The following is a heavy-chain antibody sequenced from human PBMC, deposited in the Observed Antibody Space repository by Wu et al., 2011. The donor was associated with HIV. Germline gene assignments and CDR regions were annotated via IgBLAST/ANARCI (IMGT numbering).Heavy chain of an antibody. J-gene: IGHJ4*02. CDR2: INPSGGST. D-gene: IGHD6-13*01. CDR3: ARVIGGSRGLAHSTFDY. V-gene: IGHV1-46*01. CDR1: GYTFTSYY. Sequence: QVQLVQSGAEVKKPGASVKVSCKASGYTFTSYYMHWVRQAPGQGLEWMGIINPSGGSTSYAQKFQGRVTMTRDTSTSTVYMELSSLRSEDTAVYYCARVIGGSRGLAHSTFDYWGQGTLVTVSS.